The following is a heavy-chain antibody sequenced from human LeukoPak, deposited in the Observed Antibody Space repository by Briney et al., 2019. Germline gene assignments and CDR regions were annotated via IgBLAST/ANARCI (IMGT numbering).Heavy chain of an antibody. Sequence: PSETLSLTCTVSGGSISSYYWSWIRQPPGKGLEWIGYIYYSGSTNYNPSLKSRVTISVDTSKNQFSLKVTSVTAADTAVYYCARGSPKLDSWGQGTPVTVSS. CDR1: GGSISSYY. J-gene: IGHJ5*01. CDR2: IYYSGST. V-gene: IGHV4-59*12. CDR3: ARGSPKLDS.